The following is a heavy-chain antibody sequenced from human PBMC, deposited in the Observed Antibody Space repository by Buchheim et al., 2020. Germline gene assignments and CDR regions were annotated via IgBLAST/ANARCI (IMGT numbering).Heavy chain of an antibody. D-gene: IGHD5-12*01. V-gene: IGHV1-46*01. J-gene: IGHJ5*02. CDR2: INPSGGST. CDR3: AREGGSGYDLASWFDP. Sequence: QVQLVQSGAEVKKPGASVKVSCKASGYTFTSYYMHWVRQAPGQGLEWMGIINPSGGSTSYAQKFQGRVTMTRDTSTSTVYMELSSLRAEDTAVYYCAREGGSGYDLASWFDPWGQGTL. CDR1: GYTFTSYY.